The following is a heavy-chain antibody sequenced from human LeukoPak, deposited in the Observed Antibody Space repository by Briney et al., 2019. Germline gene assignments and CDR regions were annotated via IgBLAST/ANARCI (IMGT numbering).Heavy chain of an antibody. Sequence: AGGSLRLSCAASGFTVSSNYMSWVRQAPGKGLEWVSVIYSGGSTYYADSVKGRFTISRDNSKNTLYLQMNSLRAEDTAVYYCVRLGSTSPGNWYTLFDQWGQGTLVTVSS. D-gene: IGHD2-2*01. CDR1: GFTVSSNY. CDR3: VRLGSTSPGNWYTLFDQ. J-gene: IGHJ4*02. CDR2: IYSGGST. V-gene: IGHV3-53*01.